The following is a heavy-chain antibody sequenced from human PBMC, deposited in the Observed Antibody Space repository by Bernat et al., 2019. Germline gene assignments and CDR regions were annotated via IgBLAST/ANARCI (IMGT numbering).Heavy chain of an antibody. CDR2: INHSGST. D-gene: IGHD6-6*01. J-gene: IGHJ3*02. CDR3: ASGGQAARPRGDAFDI. Sequence: QVQLQQWGAGLLKPSETLSLTCAVYGGSFSGYYWSWIRQPTGKGLEWIGEINHSGSTNYNPSLKSRVTILVDTSKNQFSLKLSSVTAADTAVYYCASGGQAARPRGDAFDIWGQGTMVTVSS. CDR1: GGSFSGYY. V-gene: IGHV4-34*01.